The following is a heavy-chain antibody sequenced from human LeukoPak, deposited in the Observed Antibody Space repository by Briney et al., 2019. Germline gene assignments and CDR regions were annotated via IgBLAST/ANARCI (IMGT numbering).Heavy chain of an antibody. CDR3: ARYSRGWYKD. V-gene: IGHV4-39*07. Sequence: SETLSLTCTVSGGSISSSSYYWGWIRQPPGKGLEWIGSIYYSGSTYYNPSLKSRVTISVDTSKNQFSLKLSSVTAADTAVYYCARYSRGWYKDWGQGTLVTVSS. D-gene: IGHD6-19*01. CDR2: IYYSGST. J-gene: IGHJ4*02. CDR1: GGSISSSSYY.